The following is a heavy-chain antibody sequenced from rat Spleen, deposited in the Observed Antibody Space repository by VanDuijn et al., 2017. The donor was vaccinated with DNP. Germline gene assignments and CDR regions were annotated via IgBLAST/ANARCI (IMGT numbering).Heavy chain of an antibody. Sequence: EVQLVESGGGLVQPGRSLKLSCAASGFTFSDYNMAWVRQAPKKGLEWVATISYDGSSTYYRDSVKGRFTISRDNAKSTLYLQMDSLRSEDTATYYCTTKPHYYSGLDYWGQGVMVTVSS. CDR2: ISYDGSST. D-gene: IGHD1-1*01. J-gene: IGHJ2*01. V-gene: IGHV5-7*01. CDR1: GFTFSDYN. CDR3: TTKPHYYSGLDY.